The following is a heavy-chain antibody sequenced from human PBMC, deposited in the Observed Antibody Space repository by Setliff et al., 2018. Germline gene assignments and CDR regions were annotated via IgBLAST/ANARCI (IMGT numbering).Heavy chain of an antibody. V-gene: IGHV3-7*03. CDR1: GFTFSSYW. D-gene: IGHD1-26*01. J-gene: IGHJ4*02. Sequence: PGGSLRLSCAASGFTFSSYWMSWVRQAPGKGLEWVANIKQDGSEKYYVDSVKGRFTISRDNAKNSLYLQMNSLRAEDTAVYYCARDHYTGNSRTLDFWGPGTLVTVSS. CDR3: ARDHYTGNSRTLDF. CDR2: IKQDGSEK.